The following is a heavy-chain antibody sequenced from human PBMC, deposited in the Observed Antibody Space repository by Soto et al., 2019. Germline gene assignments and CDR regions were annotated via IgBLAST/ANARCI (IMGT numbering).Heavy chain of an antibody. J-gene: IGHJ4*02. CDR1: GGSISPLY. CDR2: IYSSGST. V-gene: IGHV4-59*08. Sequence: QVQLQESGPGLVKPSETLSLTCTVSGGSISPLYWSWIRQPPGKGLEWIGYIYSSGSTNYNPSLMSRVAMSADTPKTRLSLTLTSVTAADAAVYYCGRLGGHASKYFDYWGQGILVTVSS. D-gene: IGHD5-12*01. CDR3: GRLGGHASKYFDY.